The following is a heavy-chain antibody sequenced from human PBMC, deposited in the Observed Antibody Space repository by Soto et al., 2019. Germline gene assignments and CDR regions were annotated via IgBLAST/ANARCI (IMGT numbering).Heavy chain of an antibody. V-gene: IGHV4-31*03. Sequence: LSLTCTVSGGSISSGGYYWSWIRQHPGKGLEWIGYIYYSGSTYYNPSLKSRVTISVDTSKNQFSLKLSSVTAADTAVYYCARALYGSGSYYKPKLDYWGQGTLVTVSS. CDR1: GGSISSGGYY. J-gene: IGHJ4*02. CDR2: IYYSGST. D-gene: IGHD3-10*01. CDR3: ARALYGSGSYYKPKLDY.